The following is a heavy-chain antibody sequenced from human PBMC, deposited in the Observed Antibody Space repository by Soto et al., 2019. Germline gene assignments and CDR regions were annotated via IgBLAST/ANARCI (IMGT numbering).Heavy chain of an antibody. V-gene: IGHV1-69*01. CDR1: GFTFGSYA. Sequence: VQLVESGGGLVKPGGSLRLSCAASGFTFGSYAISCVRQAPGQGLEWMGGIIPIFGTANYAQKFQGRVTITADESTSTAYMELSSLRSEDTAMYYCARPLRYSSSWYGFDPWGQGTLVTVSS. D-gene: IGHD6-13*01. CDR2: IIPIFGTA. CDR3: ARPLRYSSSWYGFDP. J-gene: IGHJ5*02.